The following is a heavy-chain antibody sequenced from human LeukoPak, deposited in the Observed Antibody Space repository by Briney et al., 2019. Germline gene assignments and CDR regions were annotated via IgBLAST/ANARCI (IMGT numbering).Heavy chain of an antibody. D-gene: IGHD4-17*01. CDR1: GGSISSSSYY. CDR2: IYYSGST. J-gene: IGHJ5*02. V-gene: IGHV4-39*01. CDR3: ARQADDYGDYGWFDP. Sequence: SETLSLTCTVSGGSISSSSYYWGWIRQPPGKGLEWIGSIYYSGSTCYNPSLKSRVTISVDTSKNQFSLKLSSVTAADTAVYYCARQADDYGDYGWFDPWGQGTLVTVSS.